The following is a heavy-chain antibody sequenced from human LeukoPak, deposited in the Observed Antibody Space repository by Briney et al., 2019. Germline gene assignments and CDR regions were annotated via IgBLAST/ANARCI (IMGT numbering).Heavy chain of an antibody. CDR3: ARVGTDYDSSGYYYVPYFDY. J-gene: IGHJ4*02. D-gene: IGHD3-22*01. Sequence: GGSLRLSCAASGFTFSDYCMSWIRQAPGKGLEWVSYISSSGSTIYYADSVKGRFTISRDNAKNSLYLQMNSLRAEDTAVYYCARVGTDYDSSGYYYVPYFDYWGQGTLVTVSS. CDR2: ISSSGSTI. V-gene: IGHV3-11*01. CDR1: GFTFSDYC.